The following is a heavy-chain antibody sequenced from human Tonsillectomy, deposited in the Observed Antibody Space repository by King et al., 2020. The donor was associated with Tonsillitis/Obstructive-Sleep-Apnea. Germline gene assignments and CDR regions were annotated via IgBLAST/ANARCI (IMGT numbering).Heavy chain of an antibody. V-gene: IGHV4-39*01. D-gene: IGHD1-20*01. CDR3: ARTYNWNDQDAFDI. Sequence: QLQESGPGLVETLSLTCSVSGGSISGSSYYWGWIRQPPGKGLEWIGNIHASGSTYYHPSLRIRVTLSVDTSKNQFSLKLRPVTAADTAVYYCARTYNWNDQDAFDIWGQGTAVTVSS. CDR1: GGSISGSSYY. CDR2: IHASGST. J-gene: IGHJ3*02.